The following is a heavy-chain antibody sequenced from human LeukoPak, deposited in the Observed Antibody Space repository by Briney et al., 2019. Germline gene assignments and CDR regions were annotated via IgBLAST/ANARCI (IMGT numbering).Heavy chain of an antibody. V-gene: IGHV4-38-2*02. D-gene: IGHD1-14*01. CDR2: TTPTGGT. CDR1: GYSIRSGYL. J-gene: IGHJ6*03. Sequence: AAETLSLTCTVSGYSIRSGYLGGWIRQATGRGLARIASTTPTGGTYYSPSLKSRVTISVDASRNQFSLRLTSVTAPDAAVYFCARQYDRNLYLLYMDVWGKGTTVTVSS. CDR3: ARQYDRNLYLLYMDV.